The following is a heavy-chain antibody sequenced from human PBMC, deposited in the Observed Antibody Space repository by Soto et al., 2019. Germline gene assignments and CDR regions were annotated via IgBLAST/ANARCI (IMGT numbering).Heavy chain of an antibody. CDR2: IFYSGST. J-gene: IGHJ4*02. CDR3: ALAKGWLVVAASHFDS. D-gene: IGHD2-15*01. Sequence: QLQLQESGPGLVKPSETLSLTCTVSGGSISSSNYYWGWIRQPPGKGLEWIGSIFYSGSTYYNPSLKSRVTISVDTSKNQFSLKLSSVTAADTAVYYCALAKGWLVVAASHFDSWGQGTLVTVSS. V-gene: IGHV4-39*01. CDR1: GGSISSSNYY.